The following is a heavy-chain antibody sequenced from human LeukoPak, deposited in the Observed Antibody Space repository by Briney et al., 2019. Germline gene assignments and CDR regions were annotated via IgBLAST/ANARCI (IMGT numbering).Heavy chain of an antibody. D-gene: IGHD5-12*01. V-gene: IGHV1-69*13. CDR2: IIPIFGTA. J-gene: IGHJ3*02. CDR3: ARVAGERWLREDAFDI. Sequence: SVKVSCKTSGGTFSSYAISWVRQAPGQGLEWMGGIIPIFGTANYAQKFQGRVTITADESTSTAYMELSSLRSEDTAVYYCARVAGERWLREDAFDIWGQGTMVTVSS. CDR1: GGTFSSYA.